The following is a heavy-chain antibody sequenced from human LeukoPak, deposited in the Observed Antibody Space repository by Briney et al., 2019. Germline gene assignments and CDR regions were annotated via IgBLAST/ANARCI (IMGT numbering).Heavy chain of an antibody. Sequence: GGSLRLSCAASGFTFSNYAMSWVRQAPGKGLEWVSGIRGSGGSTDYADSVKGRFTISRDNFKNTLYLQMNSLRVEDTAVYYCAKDPHYDSSGYSFDPWGQGTLVTVSS. V-gene: IGHV3-23*01. CDR3: AKDPHYDSSGYSFDP. CDR1: GFTFSNYA. CDR2: IRGSGGST. D-gene: IGHD3-22*01. J-gene: IGHJ5*02.